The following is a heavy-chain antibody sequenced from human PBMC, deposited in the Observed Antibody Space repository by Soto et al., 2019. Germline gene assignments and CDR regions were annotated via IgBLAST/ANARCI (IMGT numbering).Heavy chain of an antibody. CDR2: IQPGDSET. CDR3: ARHREDGSGYV. V-gene: IGHV5-51*01. J-gene: IGHJ4*02. Sequence: PGESLKISCKGRGYSFATFWIGWVRQMPGKGLEWMAIIQPGDSETRYSPSFQGQVTISADTSINTAYLQWSSLKASDTAMYYCARHREDGSGYVWGQGTLVTVSS. CDR1: GYSFATFW. D-gene: IGHD5-12*01.